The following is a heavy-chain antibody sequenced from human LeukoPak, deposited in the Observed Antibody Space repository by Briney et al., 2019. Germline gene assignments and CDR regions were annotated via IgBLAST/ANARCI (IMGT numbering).Heavy chain of an antibody. CDR1: GFTFSSYG. V-gene: IGHV3-30*18. Sequence: PGGSLRLSCAASGFTFSSYGMHWVRQAPGKGLEWVAVISYDGSNKYYADSVKGRFTISRDNSKNTLYLQMNSLRAEDTAVYYCAKDRSSSILDYWGQGTLVTASS. J-gene: IGHJ4*02. CDR2: ISYDGSNK. CDR3: AKDRSSSILDY. D-gene: IGHD6-13*01.